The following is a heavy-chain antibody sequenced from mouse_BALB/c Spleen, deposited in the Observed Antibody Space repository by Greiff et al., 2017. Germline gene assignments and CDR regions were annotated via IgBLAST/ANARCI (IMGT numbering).Heavy chain of an antibody. J-gene: IGHJ2*01. CDR3: ARQGSSSYSDY. D-gene: IGHD1-1*01. CDR2: ISSGGSYT. CDR1: GFTFSSYA. Sequence: EVKLVESGGGLVKPGGSLKLSCAASGFTFSSYAMSWVRQTPEKRLEWVATISSGGSYTYYPDSVKGRFTISRDNAKNTLYLQMSSLRSEDTAMYYCARQGSSSYSDYWGQGTTLTVSS. V-gene: IGHV5-9-3*01.